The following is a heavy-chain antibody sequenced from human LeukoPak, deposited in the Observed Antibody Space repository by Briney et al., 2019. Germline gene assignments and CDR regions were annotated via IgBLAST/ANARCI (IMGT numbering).Heavy chain of an antibody. V-gene: IGHV4-4*07. CDR2: VFTSGDA. CDR3: ARLGTPSGSYYYYGMDV. Sequence: SETLSLTCTVSNGSITSYYWSWIRQPAGKGLEWIGRVFTSGDAKYNPSLESRVSMSLDTSKNQFSLKLSSVTAADTAVYYCARLGTPSGSYYYYGMDVWGQGTTVTVSS. CDR1: NGSITSYY. D-gene: IGHD1-26*01. J-gene: IGHJ6*02.